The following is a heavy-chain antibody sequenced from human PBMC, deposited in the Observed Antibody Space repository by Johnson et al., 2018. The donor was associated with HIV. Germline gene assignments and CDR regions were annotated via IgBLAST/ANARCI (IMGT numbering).Heavy chain of an antibody. D-gene: IGHD3-22*01. CDR3: ASVPMIVVLDGAFDI. CDR2: IYSGGST. CDR1: GFTVSSNY. Sequence: MQLVESGGGVVQPGRSLRLSCAASGFTVSSNYMSWVRQAPGKGLEWVSVIYSGGSTYYADSVKGRFTISRDNSKNTLYLQMNSLRAEDTAGYYCASVPMIVVLDGAFDIWGQGTMVTVSS. V-gene: IGHV3-66*01. J-gene: IGHJ3*02.